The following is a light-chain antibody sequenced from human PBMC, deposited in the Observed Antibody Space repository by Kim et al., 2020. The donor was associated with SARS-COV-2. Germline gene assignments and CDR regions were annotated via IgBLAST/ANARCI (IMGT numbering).Light chain of an antibody. J-gene: IGKJ4*01. CDR1: QNVRDN. CDR3: QQHNNWPLT. Sequence: EIVMTQSPATLSVSPGERATLSCRASQNVRDNLAWYQQTPGQAPRLLLYFASTRATGVPVRFSGSGSGTEFTLTISSLQSEDFAIYYCQQHNNWPLTFRGGTKVDI. V-gene: IGKV3-15*01. CDR2: FAS.